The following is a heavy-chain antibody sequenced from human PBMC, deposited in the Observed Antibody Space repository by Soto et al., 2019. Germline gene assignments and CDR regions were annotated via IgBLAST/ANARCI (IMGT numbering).Heavy chain of an antibody. J-gene: IGHJ5*02. V-gene: IGHV4-39*01. Sequence: PSSTXSLTGTFSVCSIINPSYYWCWVRQPPGKGREWIGDIFYTGLTHYSPSLKSLFTISVDTSKEQFSLNLTSVKAADTAAYFCAGMTFRIAAASNGRRNWLGTWAQGTLVNVYS. D-gene: IGHD2-21*01. CDR1: VCSIINPSYY. CDR3: AGMTFRIAAASNGRRNWLGT. CDR2: IFYTGLT.